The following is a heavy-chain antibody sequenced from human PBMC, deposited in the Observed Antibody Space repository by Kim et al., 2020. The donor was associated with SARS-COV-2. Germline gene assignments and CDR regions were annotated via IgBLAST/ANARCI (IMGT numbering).Heavy chain of an antibody. J-gene: IGHJ4*02. Sequence: GTNYAQKLQGRVTMTRDTSISTAYMELTRLRSDDTAVYYCARDRYSTFDYWGQGTLVTVSS. V-gene: IGHV1-2*02. CDR3: ARDRYSTFDY. D-gene: IGHD4-4*01. CDR2: GT.